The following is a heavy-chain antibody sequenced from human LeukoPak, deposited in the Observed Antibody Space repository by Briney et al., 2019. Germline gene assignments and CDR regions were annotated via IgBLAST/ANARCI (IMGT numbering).Heavy chain of an antibody. J-gene: IGHJ4*02. V-gene: IGHV1-2*02. Sequence: ASVKVSCKASGYTFTDYYMHWVRQAPGQGLEWMGWINPNSGGTNYTQKFQGRVTMTRDTSISTAYVELSRLTSDDTAVYYCARVLARYGNLDYWGQGILVTVSS. CDR1: GYTFTDYY. D-gene: IGHD1-14*01. CDR3: ARVLARYGNLDY. CDR2: INPNSGGT.